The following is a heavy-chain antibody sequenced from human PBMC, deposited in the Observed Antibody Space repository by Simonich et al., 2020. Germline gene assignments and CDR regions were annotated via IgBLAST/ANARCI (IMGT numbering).Heavy chain of an antibody. D-gene: IGHD7-27*01. CDR3: ARARTGDYYYYMDV. CDR1: GGSISSSSYY. Sequence: QLQLQESGPGLVKPSETLSLTCTVSGGSISSSSYYWGWLSQPPGKGLEWIGSIYYSGCTSYNPSLKSRVTISVDTSKNQFSLKLSSVTAADTAVYYCARARTGDYYYYMDVWGKGTTVTVSS. CDR2: IYYSGCT. J-gene: IGHJ6*03. V-gene: IGHV4-39*07.